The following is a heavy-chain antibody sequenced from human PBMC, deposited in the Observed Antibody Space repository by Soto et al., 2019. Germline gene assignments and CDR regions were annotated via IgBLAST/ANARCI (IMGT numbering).Heavy chain of an antibody. J-gene: IGHJ6*02. CDR3: ARDVMRGYGYGYSGLDV. CDR1: GGTFSSYT. Sequence: QVQLVQSGAEVKKPGSSVKVSCKASGGTFSSYTISWVRQAPGQGLEWMGRIIPILGIANYAQKFQGRVTVTAXXPXSXXNMEMSSLGSEATAVYYGARDVMRGYGYGYSGLDVSGRGTTGTVS. D-gene: IGHD5-18*01. CDR2: IIPILGIA. V-gene: IGHV1-69*02.